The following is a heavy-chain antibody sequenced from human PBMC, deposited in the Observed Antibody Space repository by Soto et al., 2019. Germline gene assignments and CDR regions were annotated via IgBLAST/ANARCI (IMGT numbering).Heavy chain of an antibody. CDR1: GFTFTSSA. V-gene: IGHV1-58*02. CDR2: IVGGSGNT. Sequence: QMQLVQSGPEVKKPGTSVKVSCKASGFTFTSSAMQWVRQARGQRLEWIGWIVGGSGNTNYAQKFQERVTITRDMSTSTAYMELSSLRSEDTDVYYCAASSTTVTTAPPHYYHYFGMDVWGQGTTVTVSS. J-gene: IGHJ6*02. D-gene: IGHD4-17*01. CDR3: AASSTTVTTAPPHYYHYFGMDV.